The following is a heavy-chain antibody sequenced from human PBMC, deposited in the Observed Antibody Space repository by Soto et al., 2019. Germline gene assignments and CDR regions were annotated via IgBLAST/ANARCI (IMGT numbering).Heavy chain of an antibody. CDR1: GYTFTSYA. Sequence: GASVKVSCKASGYTFTSYAMHWVRQAPGQRLEWMGWINAGNGNTKYSQKFQGRVTITRDTSASTAYMELSSLRSEDTAVYYCARRYNWNYVYYYGMDVWGQGTTVTVSS. J-gene: IGHJ6*02. D-gene: IGHD1-7*01. CDR3: ARRYNWNYVYYYGMDV. V-gene: IGHV1-3*01. CDR2: INAGNGNT.